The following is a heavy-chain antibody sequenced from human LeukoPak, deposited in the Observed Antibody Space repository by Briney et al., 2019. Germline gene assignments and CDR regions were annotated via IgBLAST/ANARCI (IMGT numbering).Heavy chain of an antibody. Sequence: GGSLRLSCAASAFTFSSYEMNWVRQAPGKGLEWVSHISSSGSTIYYTDSVKGRFTISRDNSKNSLYLQMNSLRADDTAIYYCARTVARIGYWGQGTLVTVSS. CDR1: AFTFSSYE. V-gene: IGHV3-48*03. J-gene: IGHJ4*02. D-gene: IGHD4-23*01. CDR3: ARTVARIGY. CDR2: ISSSGSTI.